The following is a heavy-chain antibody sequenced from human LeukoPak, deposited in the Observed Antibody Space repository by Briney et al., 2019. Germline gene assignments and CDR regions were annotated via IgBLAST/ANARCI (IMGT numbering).Heavy chain of an antibody. Sequence: PGGSLRLSCAASGFTFSSYSMNWARQAPGKGLEWVSSISSSSSYIYYADSVKGRFTISRDNAKNSLYLQMNSLRAEDTAVYYCARDYNFGDFDYWGQGTLVAVSS. D-gene: IGHD1-1*01. CDR1: GFTFSSYS. CDR3: ARDYNFGDFDY. CDR2: ISSSSSYI. J-gene: IGHJ4*02. V-gene: IGHV3-21*01.